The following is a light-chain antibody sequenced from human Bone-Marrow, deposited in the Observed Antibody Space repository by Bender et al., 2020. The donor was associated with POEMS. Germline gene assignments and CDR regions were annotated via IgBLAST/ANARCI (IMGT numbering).Light chain of an antibody. V-gene: IGLV2-14*01. Sequence: QSALTQPASVSGSPGQSIAISCTGTSSDVGRYNYVSWYQQHPGKAPKLMIYDVSNRPSGVSNRFSGSKSGNTASLTISGLQAEDEADYYCCSYADNSVWVFGGGTKLTVL. CDR1: SSDVGRYNY. CDR3: CSYADNSVWV. J-gene: IGLJ3*02. CDR2: DVS.